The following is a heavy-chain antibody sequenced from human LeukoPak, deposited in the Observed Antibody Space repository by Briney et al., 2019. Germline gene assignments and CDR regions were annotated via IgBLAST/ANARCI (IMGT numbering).Heavy chain of an antibody. J-gene: IGHJ3*02. CDR1: GGSFSGYY. Sequence: SETLSLTCAVYGGSFSGYYWSWIRQPPGKGLEWIGEINHSGSTNYNPSLKSRVTISVDTSKNQFSLKLSSVTAADTAVYYCAREDSYCSGGSCYPDAFDIWGQGTMVTVSS. D-gene: IGHD2-15*01. V-gene: IGHV4-34*01. CDR3: AREDSYCSGGSCYPDAFDI. CDR2: INHSGST.